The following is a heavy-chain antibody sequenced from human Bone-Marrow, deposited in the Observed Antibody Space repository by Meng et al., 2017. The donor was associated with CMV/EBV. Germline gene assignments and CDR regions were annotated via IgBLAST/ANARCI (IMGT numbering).Heavy chain of an antibody. CDR2: INPGGST. V-gene: IGHV1-46*01. J-gene: IGHJ4*02. D-gene: IGHD4-11*01. Sequence: ASVKVSCKASGYSFTSYHMHWVRQAPGQGLAWMGIINPGGSTNYAEKFQGRVTMPRDTSTSKVYTELRSLRSEDTAVYYCVVNLGDYSNYASSFDYWGQGTLVTVSS. CDR3: VVNLGDYSNYASSFDY. CDR1: GYSFTSYH.